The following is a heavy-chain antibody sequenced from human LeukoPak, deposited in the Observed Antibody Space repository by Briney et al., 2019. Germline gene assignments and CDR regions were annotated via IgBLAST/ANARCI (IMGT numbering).Heavy chain of an antibody. V-gene: IGHV1-8*01. Sequence: ASVKVSCKASGYTFTSYDINWVRQATGQGLEWMGWMNPNSGNTGYAQKFQGRVTMTRNTSISTAYMELSSLRSEDTAVYYCARLYFDWLYYYYYGMDVWGQGTTVTVSS. D-gene: IGHD3-9*01. CDR3: ARLYFDWLYYYYYGMDV. CDR2: MNPNSGNT. CDR1: GYTFTSYD. J-gene: IGHJ6*02.